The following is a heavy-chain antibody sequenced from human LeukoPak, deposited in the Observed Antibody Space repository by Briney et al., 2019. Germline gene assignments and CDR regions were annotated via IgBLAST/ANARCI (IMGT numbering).Heavy chain of an antibody. CDR1: GGSISSGGYY. CDR3: ARLSSGSYPVTVDY. CDR2: IYYSGST. D-gene: IGHD1-26*01. Sequence: SQTLSLTCTVSGGSISSGGYYWSWIRQHPGKGLEWIGYIYYSGSTNYNPSLKSRVTISVDTSKNQFSLKLSSVTAADTAVYYCARLSSGSYPVTVDYWGQGTLVTVSS. J-gene: IGHJ4*02. V-gene: IGHV4-31*03.